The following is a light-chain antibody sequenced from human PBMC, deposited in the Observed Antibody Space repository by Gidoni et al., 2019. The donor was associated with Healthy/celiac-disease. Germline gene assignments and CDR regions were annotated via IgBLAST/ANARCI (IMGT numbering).Light chain of an antibody. CDR1: NIGSKS. CDR3: QVWDSSSDHPNWV. J-gene: IGLJ3*02. CDR2: DDS. Sequence: SYVLTQPPSVSVAPGHTARITCGGNNIGSKSVNWYQQKPGQAPVLVVYDDSDRPSGIPERFSGSNSGNTATLTISRVEAGDEADYYCQVWDSSSDHPNWVFGGGTKLTVL. V-gene: IGLV3-21*02.